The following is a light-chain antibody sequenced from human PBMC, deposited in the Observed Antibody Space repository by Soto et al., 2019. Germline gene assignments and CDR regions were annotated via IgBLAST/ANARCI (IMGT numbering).Light chain of an antibody. Sequence: QSVLTQPASVSGSPGQSITISCTGTSSDVGDYNYVSWYQHHPGKAPKLLIYDVTNRPSGVSNRFSGSKSGNTASLTISGLQAEDEADYYCSSYGGSNPLCVFGTGTKLTVL. CDR1: SSDVGDYNY. CDR2: DVT. V-gene: IGLV2-14*03. J-gene: IGLJ1*01. CDR3: SSYGGSNPLCV.